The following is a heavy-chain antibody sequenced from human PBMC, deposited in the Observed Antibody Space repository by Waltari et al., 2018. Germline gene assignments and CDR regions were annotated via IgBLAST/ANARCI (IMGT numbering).Heavy chain of an antibody. CDR1: AASISSYY. J-gene: IGHJ4*02. CDR3: ARGDTSNWFASYFDF. Sequence: QVRLQESGPGLVKPSETLSLTCTVSAASISSYYWSWIRQPPGKGLEWFAYIYFSGSTSYNPSLKSRVAISGDTSKKQFSLRLSSVTAADTAVYYCARGDTSNWFASYFDFWGQGILVSVSS. D-gene: IGHD3-10*01. CDR2: IYFSGST. V-gene: IGHV4-59*01.